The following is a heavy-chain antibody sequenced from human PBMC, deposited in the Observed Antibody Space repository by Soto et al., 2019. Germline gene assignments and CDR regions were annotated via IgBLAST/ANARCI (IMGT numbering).Heavy chain of an antibody. Sequence: ASVKVSCKASGYTFTSYDINWVRQATGQGLEWMGWMNPNSGNTGYAQKFQGRVTMTRNTSISTAYMELSSLRSEDTAVYYCARGDFDIVLVPAAMYYYYYGMDVWGQGTTVTVSS. CDR2: MNPNSGNT. V-gene: IGHV1-8*01. CDR3: ARGDFDIVLVPAAMYYYYYGMDV. J-gene: IGHJ6*02. CDR1: GYTFTSYD. D-gene: IGHD2-2*01.